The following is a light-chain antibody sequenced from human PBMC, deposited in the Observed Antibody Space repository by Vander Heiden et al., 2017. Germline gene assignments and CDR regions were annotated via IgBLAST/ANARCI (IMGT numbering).Light chain of an antibody. CDR1: QSLLYSPTNKNY. V-gene: IGKV4-1*01. CDR3: HQYYSSPLT. CDR2: WAS. J-gene: IGKJ4*01. Sequence: DIVVTQSPDSLVVSLRERATINWKSSQSLLYSPTNKNYLAWYQQKPGQTPTLLISWASTRESGVPDRFSGSGSGTDFTLTISSLQAEDVAVYYCHQYYSSPLTFGGGTKVEIK.